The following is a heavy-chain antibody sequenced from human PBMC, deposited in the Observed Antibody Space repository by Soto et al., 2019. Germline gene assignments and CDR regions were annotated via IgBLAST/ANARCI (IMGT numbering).Heavy chain of an antibody. CDR3: ARHEYSSYDSSFDY. J-gene: IGHJ4*02. V-gene: IGHV4-59*08. D-gene: IGHD5-12*01. CDR2: IYYSGST. Sequence: SETLSLTCTVSGGSISSYYWSWIRQPPGKGLEWIGYIYYSGSTNYNPSLKSRVTISVDTSKNQFSLKLSSVTAADTAVYYCARHEYSSYDSSFDYWGQGTLVTVSS. CDR1: GGSISSYY.